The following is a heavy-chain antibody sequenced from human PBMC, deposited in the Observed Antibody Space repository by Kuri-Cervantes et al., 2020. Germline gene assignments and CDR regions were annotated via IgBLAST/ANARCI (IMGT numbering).Heavy chain of an antibody. CDR3: AGGVAKWELRLVGMDV. Sequence: ASVKVSCKASGYTFTGYYMHWVRQAPGQGLEWMGWINPNSGGTNYAQKFQGRVTMTRDTSISTAYMELSRLRSDDTAVYYCAGGVAKWELRLVGMDVWGQGTTVTVSS. CDR1: GYTFTGYY. CDR2: INPNSGGT. V-gene: IGHV1-2*02. J-gene: IGHJ6*02. D-gene: IGHD1-26*01.